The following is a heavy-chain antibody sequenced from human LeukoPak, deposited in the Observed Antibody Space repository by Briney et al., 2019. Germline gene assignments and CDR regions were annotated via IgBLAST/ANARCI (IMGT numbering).Heavy chain of an antibody. CDR1: GYSFTNYW. CDR2: IYPGDSET. Sequence: GESLKISCKGFGYSFTNYWLGWVRQMPGKGLEWMGIIYPGDSETRYSPSFQGQVTISADKSISTAYLQWSSLKASDTAMYYCARHHRGDCSGDSCYHNWFDPWGQGTLVTVSS. D-gene: IGHD2-15*01. V-gene: IGHV5-51*01. J-gene: IGHJ5*02. CDR3: ARHHRGDCSGDSCYHNWFDP.